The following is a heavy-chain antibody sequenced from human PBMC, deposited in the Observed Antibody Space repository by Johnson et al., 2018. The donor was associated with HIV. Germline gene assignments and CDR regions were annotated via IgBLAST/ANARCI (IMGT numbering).Heavy chain of an antibody. J-gene: IGHJ3*02. CDR1: GFTFSNAW. V-gene: IGHV3-15*01. Sequence: VQLVESGGGVVQPGRSLRLSCAASGFTFSNAWMSWVRQAPGKGLEWVGRIKSKTDGGTPDYAAPVKGRFTISRDDSKNTLYLQMGSLRAEDMAVYYGARDEPTDDAFDIWGQGTVVTVSS. CDR2: IKSKTDGGTP. CDR3: ARDEPTDDAFDI.